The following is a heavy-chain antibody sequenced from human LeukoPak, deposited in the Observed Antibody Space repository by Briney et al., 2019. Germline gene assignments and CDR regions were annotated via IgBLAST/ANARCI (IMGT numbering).Heavy chain of an antibody. CDR2: IIPILGIA. V-gene: IGHV1-69*04. J-gene: IGHJ3*02. D-gene: IGHD1-26*01. Sequence: GASVKVSCKASGGTFSSYAISWVRQAPGQGLEWMGRIIPILGIANYAQKFQGRVTITADKSTSTAYMELSSLRSEDTAVYYCARGGVWELLGGPDAFDIWGQGTMVTVSS. CDR1: GGTFSSYA. CDR3: ARGGVWELLGGPDAFDI.